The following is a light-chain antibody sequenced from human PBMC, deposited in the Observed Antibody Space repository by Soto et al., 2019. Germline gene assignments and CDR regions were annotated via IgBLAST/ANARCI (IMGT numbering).Light chain of an antibody. V-gene: IGKV3-11*01. CDR3: QQRSSSIT. Sequence: EIVLTQSPATLSLSPGERATLSCRASQSVSSNLAWYQQKPGQAPRLLIYEASNRATGIPARFSGSGSGTDFTLTISGLEPEDFVVYYCQQRSSSITCGQGTRLESK. J-gene: IGKJ5*01. CDR1: QSVSSN. CDR2: EAS.